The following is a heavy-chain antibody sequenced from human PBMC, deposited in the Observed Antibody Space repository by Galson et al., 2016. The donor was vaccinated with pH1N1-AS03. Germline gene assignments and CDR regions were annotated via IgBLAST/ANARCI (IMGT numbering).Heavy chain of an antibody. D-gene: IGHD4-17*01. V-gene: IGHV3-30*03. Sequence: SLRLSCAASGFTFSNYGMHWVRQAPGKGLEWVGVISFDGKNKFYEDSVKGRFNISRDNSKTTLYLTLNSLRVEDLAVYYCARALDCGDCAFDYWGQGALVTVSS. J-gene: IGHJ4*02. CDR1: GFTFSNYG. CDR3: ARALDCGDCAFDY. CDR2: ISFDGKNK.